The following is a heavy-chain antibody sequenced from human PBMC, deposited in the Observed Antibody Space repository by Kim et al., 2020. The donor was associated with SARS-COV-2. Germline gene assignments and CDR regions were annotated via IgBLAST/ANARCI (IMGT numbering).Heavy chain of an antibody. D-gene: IGHD5-12*01. V-gene: IGHV3-21*01. Sequence: GGSLRLSCAASGFTFSSYSMNWVRQAPGKGLEWVSSISSSSYIYYADSVKGRFTISRDNAKNSLYLQMNSLRAEDTAVYYCAMAPGYSGYDWDYWGQGTLVTVSS. J-gene: IGHJ4*02. CDR3: AMAPGYSGYDWDY. CDR2: ISSSSYI. CDR1: GFTFSSYS.